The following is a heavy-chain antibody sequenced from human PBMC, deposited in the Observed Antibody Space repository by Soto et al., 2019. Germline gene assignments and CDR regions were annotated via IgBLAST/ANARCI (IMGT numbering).Heavy chain of an antibody. V-gene: IGHV1-69*13. CDR2: IIPIFGTA. CDR3: ARDSTYYYDSSGYYPAY. CDR1: GGTFSSYA. J-gene: IGHJ4*02. Sequence: ASVKVSCKASGGTFSSYAISWVRQAPGQGLEWMGGIIPIFGTANYAQKFQGRVTITADESTSTAYMELSSLRSEDTAVYYCARDSTYYYDSSGYYPAYWGQGTLVTVSS. D-gene: IGHD3-22*01.